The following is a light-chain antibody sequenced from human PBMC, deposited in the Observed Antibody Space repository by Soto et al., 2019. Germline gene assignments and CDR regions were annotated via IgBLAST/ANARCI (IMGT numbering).Light chain of an antibody. J-gene: IGKJ4*01. CDR3: QQYGSSPPRLT. CDR1: QSVSSSY. V-gene: IGKV3-20*01. Sequence: EIVLTQSPGTLSLSPWERATLTCRASQSVSSSYLAWYQQKPGQAPRLLIYGASSRATGIPDRFSGSGSGTDFTLTISRLEPEDFAVYYCQQYGSSPPRLTFGGGTKMEIK. CDR2: GAS.